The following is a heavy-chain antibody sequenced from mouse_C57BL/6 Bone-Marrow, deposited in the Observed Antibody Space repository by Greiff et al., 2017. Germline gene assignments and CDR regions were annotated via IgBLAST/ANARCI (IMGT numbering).Heavy chain of an antibody. CDR3: ARSWGLDY. CDR2: IHPHSGST. V-gene: IGHV1-64*01. D-gene: IGHD3-3*01. CDR1: GYTFTSYW. J-gene: IGHJ2*01. Sequence: VQLQQPGAELVKPGASVKLSCKASGYTFTSYWMHWVKQRPGQGLEWIGMIHPHSGSTNYNEKFKSKATLTVDKSSSTAYMQLSILTSEDSAVYYCARSWGLDYWGQGTTLTVSS.